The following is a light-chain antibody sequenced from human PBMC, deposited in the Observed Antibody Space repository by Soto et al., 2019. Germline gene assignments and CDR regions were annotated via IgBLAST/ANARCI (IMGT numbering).Light chain of an antibody. Sequence: QSALTQPASVSGSPGQSITISCTGTSSDIGGYNYVSWYQQHPGKVPKLIIYEVTNRPSGVSDRFSGSKSGHTASLTISGLQAEDEADYYCSSFTTSSALIFGGGTKVTVL. CDR3: SSFTTSSALI. J-gene: IGLJ2*01. V-gene: IGLV2-14*01. CDR1: SSDIGGYNY. CDR2: EVT.